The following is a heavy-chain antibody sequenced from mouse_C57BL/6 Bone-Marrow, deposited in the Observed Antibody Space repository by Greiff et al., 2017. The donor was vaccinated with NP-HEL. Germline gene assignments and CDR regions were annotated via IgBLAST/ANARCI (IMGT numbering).Heavy chain of an antibody. V-gene: IGHV1-55*01. Sequence: QVQLQQPGAELVKPGASVKMSCKASGYTFTSYWITWVKQSPGQGLEWIGDIYPGSGSTNYNEKFKSKAKLTVDTSSSTAYMQLSSLTSEDSAVYYCARRGPTIVTTNYYAMDYWGQGTSVTVSS. CDR3: ARRGPTIVTTNYYAMDY. CDR1: GYTFTSYW. CDR2: IYPGSGST. J-gene: IGHJ4*01. D-gene: IGHD2-5*01.